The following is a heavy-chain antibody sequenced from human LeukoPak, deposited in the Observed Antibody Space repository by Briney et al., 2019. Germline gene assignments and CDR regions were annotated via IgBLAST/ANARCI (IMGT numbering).Heavy chain of an antibody. CDR1: GGSISSYF. CDR2: FYYSGST. Sequence: SETLSLTCTVSGGSISSYFWNWIRQPPGKGLEWIGYFYYSGSTNYNPSLKSRVTISVDTSKNQFSLKLSSVTAADTAVYYCARGYGKNDAFDIWGQGTMVTVSS. D-gene: IGHD5-18*01. CDR3: ARGYGKNDAFDI. J-gene: IGHJ3*02. V-gene: IGHV4-59*01.